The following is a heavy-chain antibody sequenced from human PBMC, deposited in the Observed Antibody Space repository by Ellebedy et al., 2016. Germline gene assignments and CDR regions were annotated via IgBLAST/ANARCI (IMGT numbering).Heavy chain of an antibody. Sequence: GGSLRLSCAASGLNFANAWMNWVRQAPGKGLEWVGLSKSKTNGGTIHYAAPVEGRFTISRDDSKNTLYLQMNSLKTEDTAMYYCTNEKMGAFDIWGRGTMVTVSS. V-gene: IGHV3-15*07. D-gene: IGHD2-8*01. J-gene: IGHJ3*02. CDR2: SKSKTNGGTI. CDR1: GLNFANAW. CDR3: TNEKMGAFDI.